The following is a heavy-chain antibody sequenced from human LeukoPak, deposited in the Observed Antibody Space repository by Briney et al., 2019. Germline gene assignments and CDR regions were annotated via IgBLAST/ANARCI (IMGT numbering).Heavy chain of an antibody. CDR2: ISTSGSTI. Sequence: GGSLRLSCAASGFTFSSYEMNWVRQAPGKGLEWVSYISTSGSTIYYADSVKGRFTISRDNAKNSLYLQMNSLRAEDTAVYYCARVRQLGYYYYYYMDVWGKGTTVTVSS. D-gene: IGHD6-6*01. CDR3: ARVRQLGYYYYYYMDV. V-gene: IGHV3-48*03. CDR1: GFTFSSYE. J-gene: IGHJ6*03.